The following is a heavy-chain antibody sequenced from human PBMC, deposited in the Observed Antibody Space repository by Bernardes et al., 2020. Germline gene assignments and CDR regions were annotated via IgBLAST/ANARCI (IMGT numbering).Heavy chain of an antibody. J-gene: IGHJ4*02. CDR1: GYAFISYG. CDR2: LSAYNGDT. V-gene: IGHV1-18*01. D-gene: IGHD3-10*01. Sequence: ASVKVSCKASGYAFISYGITWVRQAPGQGLEWVGWLSAYNGDTNHAQSLQDRVIMTTEISTSTAYMELRSLTSDDTAVYYCARVTLLQGVIRTRPQNFEYWGQGALVTVSS. CDR3: ARVTLLQGVIRTRPQNFEY.